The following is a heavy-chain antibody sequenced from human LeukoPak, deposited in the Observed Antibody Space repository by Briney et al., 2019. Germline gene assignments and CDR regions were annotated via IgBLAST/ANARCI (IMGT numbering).Heavy chain of an antibody. CDR3: AKKMAVATPYSHYFDY. J-gene: IGHJ4*02. Sequence: GGSLRLSCAASAFTFRAYAMTWVRQAPGKGLEWVSLISASDGSTFSADSVMGRFTISRDNSKNTLYLQMNSLRAEDTAVYYCAKKMAVATPYSHYFDYWGQGTLVTVSS. D-gene: IGHD5-12*01. CDR1: AFTFRAYA. CDR2: ISASDGST. V-gene: IGHV3-23*01.